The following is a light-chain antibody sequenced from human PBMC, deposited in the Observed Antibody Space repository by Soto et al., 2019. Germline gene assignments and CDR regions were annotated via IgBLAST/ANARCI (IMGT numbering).Light chain of an antibody. Sequence: QTVVTQEPSLTVSPGGTVTLTCTSSTGAVTSGHYPYWFQQKPGQAPRTLIYDTNNKHSWTPARFSGSLLGGKAALTLSGAQPEDEADYYCLVCDSDTVVFGGGTKLTVL. CDR3: LVCDSDTVV. CDR1: TGAVTSGHY. J-gene: IGLJ2*01. CDR2: DTN. V-gene: IGLV7-46*01.